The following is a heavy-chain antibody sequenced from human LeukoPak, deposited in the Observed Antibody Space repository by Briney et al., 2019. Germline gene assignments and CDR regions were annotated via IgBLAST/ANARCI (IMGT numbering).Heavy chain of an antibody. CDR3: ARDRDYDSSGSLDY. D-gene: IGHD3-22*01. CDR1: GFTVSSNY. J-gene: IGHJ4*02. V-gene: IGHV3-66*01. Sequence: GGSLRLSCAASGFTVSSNYMSWVRQAPGKGLEWVSVIYSGGSTYYADSVKGRFTISRDNSKNTLYLQMNSLRAEDTAVYYCARDRDYDSSGSLDYWGQGTLVTVSS. CDR2: IYSGGST.